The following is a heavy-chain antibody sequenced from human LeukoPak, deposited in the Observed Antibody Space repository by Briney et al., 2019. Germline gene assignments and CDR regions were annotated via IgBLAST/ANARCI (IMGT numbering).Heavy chain of an antibody. J-gene: IGHJ4*02. D-gene: IGHD4-17*01. CDR2: IEEDGSQI. Sequence: GGSLRLSCAASGFTFSNYWMTWVRQAPGKGLEWVANIEEDGSQIYYVDSVEGRFTTSRDNAKNSVYLQMNSLRAEDTAVYYCARVGRVTTPRYSDYWGQGTLVTVSS. CDR3: ARVGRVTTPRYSDY. CDR1: GFTFSNYW. V-gene: IGHV3-7*01.